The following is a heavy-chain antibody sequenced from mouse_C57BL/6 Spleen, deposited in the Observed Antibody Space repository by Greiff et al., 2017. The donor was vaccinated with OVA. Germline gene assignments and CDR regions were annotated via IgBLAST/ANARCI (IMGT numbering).Heavy chain of an antibody. D-gene: IGHD1-1*01. CDR3: ARYYGSSLPFDY. CDR1: GYTFTSYW. V-gene: IGHV1-59*01. CDR2: IDPSDSYT. J-gene: IGHJ2*01. Sequence: QVQLKQPGAELVRPGTSVKLSCKASGYTFTSYWMHWVKQRPGQGLEWIGVIDPSDSYTNYNQKFKGKATLTVDTSSSTAYMQLSSLTSEDSAVYYCARYYGSSLPFDYWGQGTTLTVSS.